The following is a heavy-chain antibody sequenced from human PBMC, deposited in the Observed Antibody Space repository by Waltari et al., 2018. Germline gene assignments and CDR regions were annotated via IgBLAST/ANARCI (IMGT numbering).Heavy chain of an antibody. CDR2: SSGSGGHT. D-gene: IGHD5-12*01. CDR1: GFTFSTSA. V-gene: IGHV3-23*04. CDR3: AKQSIYSGYDPFDS. Sequence: EVQLVESGGGLVQPGGSRRLSCAASGFTFSTSAMGWVRQSPGKGLEWVSTSSGSGGHTFYADSVTGRFTISRDNSKNTVTLQMNSLRAEDTAIYFCAKQSIYSGYDPFDSWGQGTLLTVSS. J-gene: IGHJ4*02.